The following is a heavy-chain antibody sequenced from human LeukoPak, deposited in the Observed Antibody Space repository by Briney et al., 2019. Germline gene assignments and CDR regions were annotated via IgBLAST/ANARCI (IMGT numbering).Heavy chain of an antibody. Sequence: GGSLRLSCAASGFTFDDYAMHWVRQAPGKGLEWVSGISWNSGNIGYADSVKGRFTISRDNAKNSLYLQMNSLRAEDTALYYCAKDIGTSDFWSGYYRGYYYGMDVWGQGTTVTVSS. J-gene: IGHJ6*02. V-gene: IGHV3-9*01. CDR3: AKDIGTSDFWSGYYRGYYYGMDV. D-gene: IGHD3-3*01. CDR2: ISWNSGNI. CDR1: GFTFDDYA.